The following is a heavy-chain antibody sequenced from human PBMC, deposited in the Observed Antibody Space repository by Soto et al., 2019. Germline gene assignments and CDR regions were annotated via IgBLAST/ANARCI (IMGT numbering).Heavy chain of an antibody. D-gene: IGHD4-4*01. Sequence: ASVKVSCKASGYTFTSYAMHWVRQAPGQRLEWMGWINAGNGNTKYSQKFQGRVTITRDTSTSTAYMELRSLRSDDTAVYYCARSEDYSNYGGSGYYGMDVWGQGTTVTVSS. CDR3: ARSEDYSNYGGSGYYGMDV. CDR2: INAGNGNT. CDR1: GYTFTSYA. V-gene: IGHV1-3*01. J-gene: IGHJ6*02.